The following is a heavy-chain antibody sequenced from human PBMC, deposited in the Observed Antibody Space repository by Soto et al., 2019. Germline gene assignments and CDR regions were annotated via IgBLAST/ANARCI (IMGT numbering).Heavy chain of an antibody. CDR1: GGSISSGDYH. V-gene: IGHV4-30-4*01. D-gene: IGHD3-3*01. J-gene: IGHJ6*02. CDR3: ARVNLRHYYYGMDV. Sequence: SETLSLTCTLSGGSISSGDYHWSWIRQPPGKGLEWIGYIYYSGSTYYNPSLKSRVTISVDTSKNQFSLKLSSVTAADTAVYYCARVNLRHYYYGMDVWGQGTTVTVS. CDR2: IYYSGST.